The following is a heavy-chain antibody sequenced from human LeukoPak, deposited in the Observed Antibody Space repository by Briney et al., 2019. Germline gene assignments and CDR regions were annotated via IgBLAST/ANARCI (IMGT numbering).Heavy chain of an antibody. CDR3: ASTQGYSSGWYDY. J-gene: IGHJ4*02. D-gene: IGHD6-19*01. CDR1: GYTFTSYD. CDR2: MNPNSGNT. Sequence: ASVKVSCKASGYTFTSYDINWVRQATGQGLEWMGWMNPNSGNTGYAQKFQGRVTMTRNTSISTAYMELRSLRSDDTAVYYCASTQGYSSGWYDYWGQGTLVTVSS. V-gene: IGHV1-8*01.